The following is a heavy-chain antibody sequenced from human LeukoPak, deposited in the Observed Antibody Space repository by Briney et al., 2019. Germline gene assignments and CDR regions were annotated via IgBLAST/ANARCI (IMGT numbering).Heavy chain of an antibody. V-gene: IGHV4-4*02. CDR1: GGSISSSNW. CDR3: ARDVRSSWYDWFDP. CDR2: IYHSGST. Sequence: PSETLSLTCAVSGGSISSSNWWSWVRQPPGKGLEWIGEIYHSGSTNYNPSLKSRVTISVDKSKNQFSLKLSSVTAADTAVYYCARDVRSSWYDWFDPWGQGTLVIVSS. J-gene: IGHJ5*02. D-gene: IGHD6-13*01.